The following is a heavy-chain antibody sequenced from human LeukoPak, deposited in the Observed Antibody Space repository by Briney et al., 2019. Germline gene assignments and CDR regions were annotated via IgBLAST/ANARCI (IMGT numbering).Heavy chain of an antibody. CDR2: SITILGIA. D-gene: IGHD1-26*01. CDR1: GGTFSSYA. CDR3: ATGGIWDLLSY. V-gene: IGHV1-69*04. Sequence: ASVKVSCKASGGTFSSYAISWGRQAPGQGLEWMGRSITILGIANYAQRFQGRVTITADKSTNTTYLELNNLRSEDTAVYYSATGGIWDLLSYWGQGTLVTVSA. J-gene: IGHJ4*02.